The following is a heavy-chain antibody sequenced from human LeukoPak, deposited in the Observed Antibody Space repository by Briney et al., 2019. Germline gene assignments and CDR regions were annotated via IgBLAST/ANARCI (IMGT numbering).Heavy chain of an antibody. CDR1: GDSFSSNSAA. J-gene: IGHJ4*02. Sequence: PSQTLSLTCALSGDSFSSNSAAWHWIRQSPSRGLEWLGRTWYRSRWYNEYAVSVKSRITINPDTSKNQFSLHLNSVTPEDTAVYYCAAGSSGSSHYYFDYWGQGTLVTVSS. V-gene: IGHV6-1*01. CDR3: AAGSSGSSHYYFDY. CDR2: TWYRSRWYN. D-gene: IGHD3-10*01.